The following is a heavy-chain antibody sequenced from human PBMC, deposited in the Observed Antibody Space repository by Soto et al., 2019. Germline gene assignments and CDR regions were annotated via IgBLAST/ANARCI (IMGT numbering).Heavy chain of an antibody. CDR2: IYYSGST. J-gene: IGHJ5*02. Sequence: QVQLQESGPGLVKPSETLSLTCTVSGGSVSSGSYYWSWIRQPPGKGLEWIGYIYYSGSTNYNPSFKSRVTISVDTSKNQFSLKLSSVTAADTAVYYCARGVPYSYGYVSWFDPWGQGTLVTVSS. CDR3: ARGVPYSYGYVSWFDP. V-gene: IGHV4-61*01. D-gene: IGHD5-18*01. CDR1: GGSVSSGSYY.